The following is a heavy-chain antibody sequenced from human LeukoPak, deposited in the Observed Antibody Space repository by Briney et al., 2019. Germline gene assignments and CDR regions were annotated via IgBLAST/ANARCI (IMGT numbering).Heavy chain of an antibody. J-gene: IGHJ4*02. CDR1: GYSFISYW. V-gene: IGHV5-51*01. CDR3: ATALSGYSYGAFDY. CDR2: LYPGDCDT. D-gene: IGHD5-18*01. Sequence: GESLMISCKGSGYSFISYWIVWGRQMPGKGLEWMGILYPGDCDTRYTPSFQGQVTISGDKSSSTAYLQWSSLKASDTAMYYCATALSGYSYGAFDYWGQGTRVTVSS.